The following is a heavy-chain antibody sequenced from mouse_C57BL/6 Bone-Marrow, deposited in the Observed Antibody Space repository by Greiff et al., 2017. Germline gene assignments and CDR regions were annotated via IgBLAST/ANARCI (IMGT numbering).Heavy chain of an antibody. J-gene: IGHJ2*01. Sequence: VHLVESGPGLVQPSQSLSITCTVSGFSLTSYGVHWVRQSPGKGLEWLGVIGSGGGTDYNAAFISRLSISKDNSKSQVFFKMNSLQADDTARYYCATKGGLRRGDYLDYWGQGTTLTVSS. V-gene: IGHV2-2*01. CDR2: IGSGGGT. D-gene: IGHD2-4*01. CDR1: GFSLTSYG. CDR3: ATKGGLRRGDYLDY.